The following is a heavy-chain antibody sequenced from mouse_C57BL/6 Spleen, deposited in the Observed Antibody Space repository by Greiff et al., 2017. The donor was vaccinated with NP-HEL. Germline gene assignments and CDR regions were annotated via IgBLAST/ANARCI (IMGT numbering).Heavy chain of an antibody. CDR2: IYPGDGDT. CDR1: GYAFSSYW. J-gene: IGHJ3*01. V-gene: IGHV1-80*01. CDR3: ARWDYYGSSYVAWFAY. D-gene: IGHD1-1*01. Sequence: VKLQESGAELVKPGASVKISCKASGYAFSSYWMNWVKQRPGKGLEWIGQIYPGDGDTNYNGKFKGKATLTADKSSSTAYMQLSSLTSEDSAVYFCARWDYYGSSYVAWFAYWGQGTLVTVSA.